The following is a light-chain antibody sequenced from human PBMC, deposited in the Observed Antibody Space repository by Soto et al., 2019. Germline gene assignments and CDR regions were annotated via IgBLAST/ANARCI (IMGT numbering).Light chain of an antibody. CDR1: QSVSSY. Sequence: EIVLTQSPATLSLSPGERATLSCRASQSVSSYLAWYQQKPGQAPRLLIYDASNRATGIPARFSGRGSGTDFPLTISSLEPEDFAVYYCQQRSNSYTFGQGTKLEIK. J-gene: IGKJ2*01. CDR2: DAS. V-gene: IGKV3-11*01. CDR3: QQRSNSYT.